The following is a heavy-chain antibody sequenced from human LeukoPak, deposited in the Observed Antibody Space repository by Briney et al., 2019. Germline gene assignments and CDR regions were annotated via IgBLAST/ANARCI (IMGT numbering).Heavy chain of an antibody. CDR2: INHSGST. CDR3: ASNHLAYCGGDCYSGWFDP. V-gene: IGHV4-34*01. Sequence: SETLSLTCAVYGGSFSGYYWSWIRQPPGKGLEWIGEINHSGSTNYNPSLKSRVTISVDTSKNQFSLKLSSVTAADTAVYYCASNHLAYCGGDCYSGWFDPWGQGTLVTVSS. CDR1: GGSFSGYY. D-gene: IGHD2-21*02. J-gene: IGHJ5*02.